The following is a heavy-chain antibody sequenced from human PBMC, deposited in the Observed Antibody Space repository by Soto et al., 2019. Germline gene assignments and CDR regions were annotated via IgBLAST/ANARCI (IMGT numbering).Heavy chain of an antibody. V-gene: IGHV3-48*03. CDR3: ASSTVMGN. Sequence: PGGSLRLSCAASGFTFSSSEMNWVRQAPGKGLEWISYITSSGRTIYYADSVKGQFTISRDNAKNALYLQMNSLRAEDMAVYYCASSTVMGNWGQGTLVTVPQ. CDR2: ITSSGRTI. CDR1: GFTFSSSE. J-gene: IGHJ4*02. D-gene: IGHD5-18*01.